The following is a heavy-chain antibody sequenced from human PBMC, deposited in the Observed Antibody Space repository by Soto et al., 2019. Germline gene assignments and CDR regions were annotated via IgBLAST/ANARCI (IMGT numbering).Heavy chain of an antibody. CDR1: GFIFSDKS. CDR3: ARGIVEIINSFGFDY. J-gene: IGHJ4*02. V-gene: IGHV3-30-3*01. Sequence: GGSLRLSCAAPGFIFSDKSMHWVRQAPGKGLEWVAVISYDGSNKYYADSVKGRFTISRDNSKNTLYLQMNSLRAEDTALFYCARGIVEIINSFGFDYWGQGALVTVSS. D-gene: IGHD3-22*01. CDR2: ISYDGSNK.